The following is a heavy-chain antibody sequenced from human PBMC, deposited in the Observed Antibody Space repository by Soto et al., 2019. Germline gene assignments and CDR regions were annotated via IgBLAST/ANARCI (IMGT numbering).Heavy chain of an antibody. V-gene: IGHV3-23*01. J-gene: IGHJ4*02. CDR1: GFTFNNYA. Sequence: EAQLLESGGGLVQPGGSLRLSCAASGFTFNNYALSWVRQAPGKGLEWVSGITGSGTRTYYADSVTGRFTMSRDNSKNTVYLQLNSLAYDDTAVYYCAAYVVAPDYWGQGTQVTVSS. CDR3: AAYVVAPDY. CDR2: ITGSGTRT. D-gene: IGHD3-10*02.